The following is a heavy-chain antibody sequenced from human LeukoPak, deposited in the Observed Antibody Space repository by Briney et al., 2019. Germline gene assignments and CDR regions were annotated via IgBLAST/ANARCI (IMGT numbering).Heavy chain of an antibody. CDR3: AREHCSSTSCYTVNDY. CDR1: GYTFTGYY. V-gene: IGHV1-2*02. Sequence: ASVKVSCKASGYTFTGYYMHWVRQAPGQGLEGMGCINPNSGGTNYAQRFQGRVTMTRDTSISTAYMELSRLRSDDTAVYYCAREHCSSTSCYTVNDYWGQGTLVTVSS. D-gene: IGHD2-2*02. J-gene: IGHJ4*02. CDR2: INPNSGGT.